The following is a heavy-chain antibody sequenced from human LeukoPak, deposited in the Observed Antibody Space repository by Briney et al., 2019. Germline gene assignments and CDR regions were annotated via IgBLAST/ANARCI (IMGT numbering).Heavy chain of an antibody. CDR2: MYYTGTP. CDR1: GDTISSPSHY. V-gene: IGHV4-39*07. D-gene: IGHD5-12*01. J-gene: IGHJ4*02. Sequence: PSETLSLTCTVSGDTISSPSHYWAWIRQSPGKGLEWIGSMYYTGTPYYNLSLRSRLSMSVDRSKSQYFLNLNFVTAADTAIYYCARDRGPKIRDSGYDYFDHWGQGILVTVSS. CDR3: ARDRGPKIRDSGYDYFDH.